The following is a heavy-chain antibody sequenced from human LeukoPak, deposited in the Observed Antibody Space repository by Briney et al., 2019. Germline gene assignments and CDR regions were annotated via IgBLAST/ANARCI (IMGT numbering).Heavy chain of an antibody. CDR1: GFTFSSYE. CDR3: ARDLYGDFWSGYFFDY. Sequence: PGGSLRLSCAASGFTFSSYEMNWVRQAPGKGLEWVSYISSSGSTIYYADSVKGRFTISRDNAKNSLYLQMNSLRAEDTAVYYCARDLYGDFWSGYFFDYWGQGTLVTVSS. V-gene: IGHV3-48*03. D-gene: IGHD3-3*01. CDR2: ISSSGSTI. J-gene: IGHJ4*02.